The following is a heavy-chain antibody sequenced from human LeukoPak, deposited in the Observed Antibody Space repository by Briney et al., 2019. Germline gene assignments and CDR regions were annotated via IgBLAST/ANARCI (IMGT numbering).Heavy chain of an antibody. V-gene: IGHV3-21*06. CDR3: AREGARGIQLWNTDGYNNY. D-gene: IGHD5-18*01. Sequence: GGSLRLSCAASGFTFSSYSMNWVRQAPGKGLEWVSSISSSSYIYYADSVKGRFTISRDNAKNSLYLQMNSLRAEDTAVYYCAREGARGIQLWNTDGYNNYWGQGTLVTVSS. J-gene: IGHJ4*02. CDR2: ISSSSYI. CDR1: GFTFSSYS.